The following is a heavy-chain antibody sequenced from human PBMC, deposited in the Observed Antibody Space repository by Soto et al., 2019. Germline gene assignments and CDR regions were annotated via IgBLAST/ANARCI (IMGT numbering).Heavy chain of an antibody. CDR1: VVSISSYY. CDR3: ARDTSECYDYYYGLDV. V-gene: IGHV4-4*07. CDR2: IYTSGST. D-gene: IGHD2-21*01. Sequence: PSKTLSLTCTVSVVSISSYYWSCIRHPAGKGLEWIGRIYTSGSTNYNPSLKSRVTMSVDTSKNQFSLKLSSVTAADTAVYYCARDTSECYDYYYGLDVWGQGTAVTVS. J-gene: IGHJ6*02.